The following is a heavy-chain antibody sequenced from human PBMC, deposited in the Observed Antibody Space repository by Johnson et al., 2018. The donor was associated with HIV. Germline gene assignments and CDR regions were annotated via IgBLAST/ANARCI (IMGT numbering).Heavy chain of an antibody. J-gene: IGHJ3*02. Sequence: MLLVESGGGLIKPGGSLRLSCAASDFTVSGNYMSWVRQAPGKGLEWVSLIHSGGTTFYADSVRGRFTISRDSSKNTLYLQMKSLRVEDPAVYYCARSPETGDRLWRAFDIWGQGTMVTVSS. CDR2: IHSGGTT. CDR1: DFTVSGNY. CDR3: ARSPETGDRLWRAFDI. D-gene: IGHD4-17*01. V-gene: IGHV3-53*01.